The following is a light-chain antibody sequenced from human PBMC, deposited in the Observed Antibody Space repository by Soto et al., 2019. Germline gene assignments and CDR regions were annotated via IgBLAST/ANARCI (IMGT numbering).Light chain of an antibody. CDR3: QSYDSSLTGSKV. CDR2: GNS. CDR1: SSNMGAGFD. V-gene: IGLV1-40*01. Sequence: QCLLTQPPSVSGAPGQRFPISCTGSSSNMGAGFDVHWYQQLPGTAPKLLIYGNSNRPSGVPDRFSGSRSGTSASLAITGLQAEDEADYYCQSYDSSLTGSKVFGSGTKVTVL. J-gene: IGLJ1*01.